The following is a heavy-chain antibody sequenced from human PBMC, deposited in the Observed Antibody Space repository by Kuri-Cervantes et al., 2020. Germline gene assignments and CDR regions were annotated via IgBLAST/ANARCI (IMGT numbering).Heavy chain of an antibody. J-gene: IGHJ4*02. CDR1: GYTFTNYW. V-gene: IGHV5-51*01. CDR3: ARRSTNSWHFEY. D-gene: IGHD6-13*01. CDR2: TYPGDSDT. Sequence: GESLKISCKGSGYTFTNYWIAWVRQMPGKGLEWMGITYPGDSDTRYNPSFQGQVTISADKSISTAHLQWSSLKAPDTAMYYCARRSTNSWHFEYWGQGTLVTVSS.